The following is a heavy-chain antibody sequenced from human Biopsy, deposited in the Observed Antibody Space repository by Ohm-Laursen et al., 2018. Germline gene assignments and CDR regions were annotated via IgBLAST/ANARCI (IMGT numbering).Heavy chain of an antibody. CDR1: GYKFTSYG. CDR2: ISGYNGNT. V-gene: IGHV1-18*01. D-gene: IGHD6-25*01. CDR3: ARIAAAGWDDY. Sequence: ASVKLSCTASGYKFTSYGMSWVRHAPGQGFEWMGRISGYNGNTNYAQKFQGRITMTIDAATSTGYMDLRSLKSDETAVYYCARIAAAGWDDYWGQGTLVTVSS. J-gene: IGHJ4*02.